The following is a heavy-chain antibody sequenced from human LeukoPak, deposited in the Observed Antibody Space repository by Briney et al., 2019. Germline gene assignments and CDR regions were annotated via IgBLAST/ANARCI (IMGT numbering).Heavy chain of an antibody. CDR2: ISYDGSNK. V-gene: IGHV3-30-3*01. CDR3: AKDRSGIYDFWSGYYTESGVSYYFDY. Sequence: PGGSLRLSCAASGFTFSSYAMHWVRQAPGKGLEWMAVISYDGSNKYYADSVKGRFTISRDNSKNTLYLQMNSLRAEDTAVYYCAKDRSGIYDFWSGYYTESGVSYYFDYWGQGTLVTVSS. D-gene: IGHD3-3*01. CDR1: GFTFSSYA. J-gene: IGHJ4*02.